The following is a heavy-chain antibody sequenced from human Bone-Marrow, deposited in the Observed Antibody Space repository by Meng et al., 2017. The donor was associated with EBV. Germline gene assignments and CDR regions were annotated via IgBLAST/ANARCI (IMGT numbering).Heavy chain of an antibody. Sequence: PRLRGSGPGQVKPSETLSLTCTVSGDYISSFYYWGWIRQPPGRGLEWIGSVHYTGSTYYSPSLKSRVTVSVDTSKNQFSLRLTSVTAADTAVYYCARPFPSWQSPRLDPFGAWGQGTLVTVSS. CDR3: ARPFPSWQSPRLDPFGA. J-gene: IGHJ5*02. V-gene: IGHV4-39*01. CDR2: VHYTGST. CDR1: GDYISSFYY. D-gene: IGHD6-19*01.